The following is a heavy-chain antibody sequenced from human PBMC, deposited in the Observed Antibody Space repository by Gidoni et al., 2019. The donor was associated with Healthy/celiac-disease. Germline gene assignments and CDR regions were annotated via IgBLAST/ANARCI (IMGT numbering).Heavy chain of an antibody. Sequence: QVQLVESGGGVVQPGRSLRLSWAASGFTFSSYAMHGVRQAPGKGLGWVAVISYDGSNKYYAGSVKGRFTISRDNSKNTLYLQMNRLRAEDTAVYYCARDDDSSGYYRYWGQGTLVTVSS. CDR3: ARDDDSSGYYRY. CDR1: GFTFSSYA. CDR2: ISYDGSNK. V-gene: IGHV3-30-3*01. D-gene: IGHD3-22*01. J-gene: IGHJ4*02.